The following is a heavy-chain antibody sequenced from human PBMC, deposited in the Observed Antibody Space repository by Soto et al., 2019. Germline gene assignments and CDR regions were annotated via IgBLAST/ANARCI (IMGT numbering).Heavy chain of an antibody. CDR2: ISYDGINK. Sequence: PGGSLRLSCGASGFIFSKYGMHWVRQAPGKGLEWVAVISYDGINKYYAESVKGRFIISRDKSENTLYLQMNSLRAEDTALYYCAKDLGSGKPYYYYAMDVWGQGTTVTVSS. V-gene: IGHV3-30*18. CDR3: AKDLGSGKPYYYYAMDV. D-gene: IGHD3-10*01. CDR1: GFIFSKYG. J-gene: IGHJ6*02.